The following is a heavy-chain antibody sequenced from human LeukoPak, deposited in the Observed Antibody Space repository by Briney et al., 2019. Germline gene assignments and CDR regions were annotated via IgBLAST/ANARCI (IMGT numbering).Heavy chain of an antibody. J-gene: IGHJ3*02. CDR3: ARDRLPGRYYFMAFDI. Sequence: QPGGSLRLSCAASGFTFSSYWMSWVRQAPGKGLEWVANIKQDGSEKYYVDSVKGRFTISRDNAKNSLYLQMNSLRAEDTAVYYCARDRLPGRYYFMAFDIWGQGTMVTVSS. CDR1: GFTFSSYW. V-gene: IGHV3-7*01. D-gene: IGHD3-10*01. CDR2: IKQDGSEK.